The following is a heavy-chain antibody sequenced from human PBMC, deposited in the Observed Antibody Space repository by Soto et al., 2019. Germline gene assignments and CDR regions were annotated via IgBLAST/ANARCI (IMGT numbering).Heavy chain of an antibody. CDR3: ARRIAAYYFDY. J-gene: IGHJ4*02. Sequence: SETLSLTCTVSCGSISSGGYYWSWIRQHPGKGLEWIGYIYYSGSTYYNPSLKSRVTISVDTSKNQFSLKLSSVTAADTAVYYCARRIAAYYFDYWGQGTLVTVSS. CDR1: CGSISSGGYY. D-gene: IGHD6-25*01. CDR2: IYYSGST. V-gene: IGHV4-31*03.